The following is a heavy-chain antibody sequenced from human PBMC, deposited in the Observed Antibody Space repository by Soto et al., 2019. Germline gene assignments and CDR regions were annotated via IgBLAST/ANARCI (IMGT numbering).Heavy chain of an antibody. V-gene: IGHV4-4*02. Sequence: QVQLQESGPGLVRPSGTVSLTCAVSGGSISNGDWWSWVRQPPGKGLEWIGEIHHSGSTNYNPSLKSRVTMSVVPSKNLFSLTLNSATAADTAFSYCARDQGSHPGDWGQGTLVSGSS. CDR2: IHHSGST. J-gene: IGHJ4*02. CDR1: GGSISNGDW. CDR3: ARDQGSHPGD. D-gene: IGHD6-13*01.